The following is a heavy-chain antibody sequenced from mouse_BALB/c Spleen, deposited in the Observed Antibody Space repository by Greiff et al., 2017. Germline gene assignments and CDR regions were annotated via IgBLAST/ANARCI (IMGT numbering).Heavy chain of an antibody. CDR1: GYTFTSYV. J-gene: IGHJ1*01. CDR3: ARSRGNYWYFDV. Sequence: EVQVVESGPELVKPGASVKMSCKASGYTFTSYVMHWVKQKPGQGLEWIGYINPYNDGTKYNEKFKGKATLTSDKSSSTAYMELSSLTSEDSAVYYCARSRGNYWYFDVWGAGTTVTVSS. V-gene: IGHV1-14*01. D-gene: IGHD2-1*01. CDR2: INPYNDGT.